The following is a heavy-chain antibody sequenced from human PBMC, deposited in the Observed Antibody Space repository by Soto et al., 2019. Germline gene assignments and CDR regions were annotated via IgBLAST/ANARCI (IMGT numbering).Heavy chain of an antibody. CDR2: TYYKSKWYY. J-gene: IGHJ6*03. D-gene: IGHD1-1*01. CDR3: ARGSWDDVSRHYYMDV. Sequence: PSQTLSLTCDISWDSVSSNSAAWNWIRPTPSRGLEWLGRTYYKSKWYYDYAVSVKSRIIVNPDTSKNQFSLHLNSVTPEDTAVYYCARGSWDDVSRHYYMDVWGKGTTVTVSS. V-gene: IGHV6-1*01. CDR1: WDSVSSNSAA.